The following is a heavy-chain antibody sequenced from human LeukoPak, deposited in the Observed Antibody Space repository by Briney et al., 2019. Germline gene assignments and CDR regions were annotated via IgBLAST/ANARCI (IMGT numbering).Heavy chain of an antibody. CDR3: ARETSLMTTVTSAFDP. CDR2: INPSGGST. J-gene: IGHJ5*02. Sequence: ASVKVSCKASGYTFTSYYMHWVRQAPGQGLEWVGIINPSGGSTSYAQKFQGRVTMTRDTSTSTVYMELSSLRSEDTAVYYCARETSLMTTVTSAFDPWGQGTLVTVSS. CDR1: GYTFTSYY. D-gene: IGHD4-11*01. V-gene: IGHV1-46*01.